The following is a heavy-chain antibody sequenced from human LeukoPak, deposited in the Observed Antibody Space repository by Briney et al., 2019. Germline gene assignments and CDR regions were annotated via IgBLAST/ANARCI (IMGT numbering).Heavy chain of an antibody. CDR2: INPNSDST. CDR1: GYTFTGYY. Sequence: ASVKVSCKASGYTFTGYYMHWVRQAPGQGLEWMGWINPNSDSTNYAQKFQGRVTMTRDTSISTAYMELSRLRSDDTAVYYCAREASYSSSFDYWGQGTLVTVSS. V-gene: IGHV1-2*02. CDR3: AREASYSSSFDY. J-gene: IGHJ4*02. D-gene: IGHD6-19*01.